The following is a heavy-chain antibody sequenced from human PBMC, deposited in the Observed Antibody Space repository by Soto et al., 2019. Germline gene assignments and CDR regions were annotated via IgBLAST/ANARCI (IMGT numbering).Heavy chain of an antibody. CDR1: GFSISSSSYY. V-gene: IGHV4-39*07. CDR3: ARVRGYCISTSCYDGLNVYFDY. D-gene: IGHD2-2*01. CDR2: IYHSGST. Sequence: SETLSLTCPFSGFSISSSSYYWGWIRQPPGKGLEWIGYIYHSGSTYYNPSLKSRVTISVDRSKNQFSLKLSSVTAADTAVYYCARVRGYCISTSCYDGLNVYFDYWGQGTLVTVSS. J-gene: IGHJ4*02.